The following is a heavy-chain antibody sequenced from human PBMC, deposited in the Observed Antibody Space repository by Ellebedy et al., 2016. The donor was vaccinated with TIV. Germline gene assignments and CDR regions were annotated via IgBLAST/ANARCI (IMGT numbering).Heavy chain of an antibody. V-gene: IGHV3-30*03. Sequence: GESLKISCAASGFTFSSYGMHWVRQAPGKGLEWVAGISYDGNNKNYAVSVRGRFTISRDDAKNSLYLEMNSLRAEDSAVYYCARENFYGMDVWGQGTTVTVSS. J-gene: IGHJ6*02. CDR1: GFTFSSYG. CDR3: ARENFYGMDV. CDR2: ISYDGNNK.